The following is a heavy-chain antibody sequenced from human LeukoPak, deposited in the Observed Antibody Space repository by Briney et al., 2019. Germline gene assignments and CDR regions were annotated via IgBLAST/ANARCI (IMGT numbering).Heavy chain of an antibody. J-gene: IGHJ4*02. Sequence: NTGGSLRLSCAASGFTFSSYSMNWVRQAPGKGLEWVSSISSSSSYIYYADSVKGRFTISRDNAKNSLYLQMNSLRAEDTAVYYCARVPRSTSCLDYWGQGTLVTVPS. CDR3: ARVPRSTSCLDY. V-gene: IGHV3-21*01. D-gene: IGHD2-2*01. CDR1: GFTFSSYS. CDR2: ISSSSSYI.